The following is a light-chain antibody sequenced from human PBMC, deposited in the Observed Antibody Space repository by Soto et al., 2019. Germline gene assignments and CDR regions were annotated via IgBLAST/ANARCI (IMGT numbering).Light chain of an antibody. Sequence: EIVLTQSPGTLSLSPGERATLSCRASQSVSSSYLAWYQQKPGQAPRLLIYGASSRATGIPDRFSGSGSGTDFTLSISRLEGEDFAVYYCQQYGSSPPTFGQGTKVEIK. CDR2: GAS. V-gene: IGKV3-20*01. J-gene: IGKJ1*01. CDR3: QQYGSSPPT. CDR1: QSVSSSY.